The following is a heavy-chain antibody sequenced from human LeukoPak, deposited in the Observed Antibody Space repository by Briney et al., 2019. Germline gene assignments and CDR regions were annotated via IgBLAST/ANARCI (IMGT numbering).Heavy chain of an antibody. J-gene: IGHJ4*02. D-gene: IGHD2-15*01. V-gene: IGHV1-2*02. CDR1: GYTFTGYY. CDR3: ARAHYCSGGSCYEANFDY. Sequence: GASVKVSCKASGYTFTGYYMHWVRQAPGQGLEWMGWINPNSGGTNYAQKFQGRVTMTRDTSISTAYMELSRLRSDDTAVYYCARAHYCSGGSCYEANFDYWGQGTLVTVSS. CDR2: INPNSGGT.